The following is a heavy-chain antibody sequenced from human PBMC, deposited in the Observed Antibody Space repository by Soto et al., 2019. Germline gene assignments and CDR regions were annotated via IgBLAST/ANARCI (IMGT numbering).Heavy chain of an antibody. V-gene: IGHV5-51*01. CDR1: GSSFNNW. J-gene: IGHJ4*02. CDR2: IYPSDSHI. D-gene: IGHD1-1*01. Sequence: GESLKISCKGLGSSFNNWIGWVRQMPGKGLEWMGIIYPSDSHIRYSPSFQGQVTISADKSISTAYLQWSSLKASDTAMYYCARIFGTLAPDSWGQGTLVTVSS. CDR3: ARIFGTLAPDS.